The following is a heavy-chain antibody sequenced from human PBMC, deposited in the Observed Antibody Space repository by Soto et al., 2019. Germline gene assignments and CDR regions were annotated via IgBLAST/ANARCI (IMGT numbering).Heavy chain of an antibody. D-gene: IGHD6-13*01. CDR3: ARDQSRRQQLEEYYGMDV. Sequence: HPGGSLRLSCAASGFTFSSYSMNWVRQAPGKGLEWVSYISSSSSTIYYADSVKGRFTISRDNAKNSLYLQMNSLRDEDTAVYYCARDQSRRQQLEEYYGMDVPGQATTVTVSS. J-gene: IGHJ6*02. CDR2: ISSSSSTI. CDR1: GFTFSSYS. V-gene: IGHV3-48*02.